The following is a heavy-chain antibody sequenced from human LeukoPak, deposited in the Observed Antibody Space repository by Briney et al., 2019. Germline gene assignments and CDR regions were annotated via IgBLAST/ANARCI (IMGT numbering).Heavy chain of an antibody. CDR2: IYYSRTT. J-gene: IGHJ4*02. CDR1: GGXISSYY. CDR3: ARLSGSQTTPY. Sequence: SETLSLTCTVSGGXISSYYCSWIRQPPEKGLEWIGYIYYSRTTNYNPSLKSRVTMPVDTSKNQFSLKLSSVTAADTAVYYCARLSGSQTTPYWGQGTLVTVSS. D-gene: IGHD1-26*01. V-gene: IGHV4-59*08.